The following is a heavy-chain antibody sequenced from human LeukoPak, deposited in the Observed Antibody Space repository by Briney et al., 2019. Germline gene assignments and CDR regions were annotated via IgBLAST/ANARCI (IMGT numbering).Heavy chain of an antibody. D-gene: IGHD3-9*01. Sequence: GESLKISCKGSGYRFSSYWIGWVRQMPGKGLEWMGIIYPGDSDTRYSPSFQGQVTISADKSISTAYLQWSSLKASDTAMYYCARLKYFDWSRPYYFDYWGQGTLVTVSS. V-gene: IGHV5-51*01. CDR3: ARLKYFDWSRPYYFDY. J-gene: IGHJ4*02. CDR1: GYRFSSYW. CDR2: IYPGDSDT.